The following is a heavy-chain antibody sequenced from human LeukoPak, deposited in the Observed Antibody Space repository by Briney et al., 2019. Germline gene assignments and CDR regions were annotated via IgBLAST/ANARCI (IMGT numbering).Heavy chain of an antibody. CDR3: ARESRITMVRGALNY. D-gene: IGHD3-10*01. Sequence: ASVKVSCKASGYTFTGYYMHWVRQAPGQGLEWMGWINPNSGGTNYAQKFQGGVTMTRDTSISTAYMELSRLRSDDTAVYYCARESRITMVRGALNYWGQGTLVTVSS. J-gene: IGHJ4*02. CDR2: INPNSGGT. CDR1: GYTFTGYY. V-gene: IGHV1-2*02.